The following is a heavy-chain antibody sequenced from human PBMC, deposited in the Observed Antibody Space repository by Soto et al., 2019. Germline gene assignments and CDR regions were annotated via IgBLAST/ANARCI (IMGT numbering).Heavy chain of an antibody. V-gene: IGHV1-18*01. CDR2: ISAYNGNT. CDR3: ARGSSSSWVHVNWLDL. Sequence: QVQLVQSGAEVKKPGASVKVSCKASGYTFTSYGISWVRQAPGKGLEWMGWISAYNGNTHYAQTLQGRVPMTTDTSASKAYMELSSLRSDDTAVYYCARGSSSSWVHVNWLDLWGQGTLVTVSS. D-gene: IGHD6-13*01. CDR1: GYTFTSYG. J-gene: IGHJ5*02.